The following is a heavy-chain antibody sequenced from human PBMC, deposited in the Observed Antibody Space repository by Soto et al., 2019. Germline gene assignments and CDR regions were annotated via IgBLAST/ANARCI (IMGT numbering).Heavy chain of an antibody. Sequence: GESLKISCKGSGYTFTNYWIGWVRQMPGKGPEWMGTIYPGDSDTKYNPSFQGQVTISADKSITTTYLQWSSLKASDTAIYYCAASIFYYGMDVWGQGTTVTVS. V-gene: IGHV5-51*01. CDR1: GYTFTNYW. CDR2: IYPGDSDT. CDR3: AASIFYYGMDV. J-gene: IGHJ6*02.